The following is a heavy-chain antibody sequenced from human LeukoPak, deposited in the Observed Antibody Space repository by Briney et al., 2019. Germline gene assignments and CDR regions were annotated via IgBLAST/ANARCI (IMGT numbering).Heavy chain of an antibody. J-gene: IGHJ5*02. D-gene: IGHD6-19*01. CDR2: ISTYNDNT. CDR3: ARAPGSGWDNWFDP. CDR1: GYTFTSYG. V-gene: IGHV1-18*01. Sequence: ASVKVSCKASGYTFTSYGISWVRQAPGQGLEWMGWISTYNDNTNYAQKLQGRVTMTTDTSTSTAYMELSRLRSDDTAVYYCARAPGSGWDNWFDPWGQGTLVTVSS.